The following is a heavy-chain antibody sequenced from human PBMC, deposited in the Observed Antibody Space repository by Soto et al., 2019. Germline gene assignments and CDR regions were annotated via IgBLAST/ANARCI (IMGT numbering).Heavy chain of an antibody. CDR2: INPYGGAA. CDR3: ARDRSHSSAYWWLAY. D-gene: IGHD3-22*01. CDR1: GYTFTSTW. Sequence: QVQLVQSGAEVKKPGASVKVSCKASGYTFTSTWMHWVRQAPGQGLEWMGIINPYGGAATYAEKFQGGVTMTRDTSTATDYMELSSLRSEDTAMYYCARDRSHSSAYWWLAYWGQGTQVTVSS. J-gene: IGHJ4*02. V-gene: IGHV1-46*01.